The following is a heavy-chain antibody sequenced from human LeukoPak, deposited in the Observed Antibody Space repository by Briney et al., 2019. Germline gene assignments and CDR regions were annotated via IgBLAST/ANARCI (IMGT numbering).Heavy chain of an antibody. Sequence: PSETLSLTCTVSGGSISSSSYYWGWIRQPPGKGLEWIGSIYYSGSTYYNPSLKSRVTISVDTSKNQFSLKLSSVTAADTAVYYCARQSYYDSSAEADWFDPWGQGTLVTVSS. CDR1: GGSISSSSYY. CDR3: ARQSYYDSSAEADWFDP. CDR2: IYYSGST. J-gene: IGHJ5*02. D-gene: IGHD3-22*01. V-gene: IGHV4-39*01.